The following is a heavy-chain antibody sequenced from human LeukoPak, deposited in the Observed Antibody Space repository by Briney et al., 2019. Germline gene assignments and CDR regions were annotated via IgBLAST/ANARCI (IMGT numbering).Heavy chain of an antibody. V-gene: IGHV3-30*04. CDR1: GFTFSSYA. Sequence: PGGSLRLSCAASGFTFSSYAMHWVRQAPGKGLEWVAVISYDGSNKYYADSVKGRFTISRDNSKNTLYLQMNSLRAEDTAVYYCARDISYDDAFDIWGQGTMVTVSS. CDR3: ARDISYDDAFDI. D-gene: IGHD3-3*02. CDR2: ISYDGSNK. J-gene: IGHJ3*02.